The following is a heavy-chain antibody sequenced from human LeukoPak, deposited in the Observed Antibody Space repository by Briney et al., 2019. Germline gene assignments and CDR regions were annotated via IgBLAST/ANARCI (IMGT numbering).Heavy chain of an antibody. V-gene: IGHV1-18*01. CDR1: GYTFTSYG. D-gene: IGHD6-19*01. CDR3: ARGVKPYGSGWYIWFDP. CDR2: ISAYNGNT. Sequence: SSVKASCKASGYTFTSYGISWVRQAPGQRLEWMGWISAYNGNTNYAQKLQGRVTMTTDTSASTAYMELRSLRSDDTAVYYCARGVKPYGSGWYIWFDPWGQRTLVTVSS. J-gene: IGHJ5*02.